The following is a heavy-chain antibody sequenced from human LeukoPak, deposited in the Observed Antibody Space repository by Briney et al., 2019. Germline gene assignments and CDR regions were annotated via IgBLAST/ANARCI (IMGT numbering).Heavy chain of an antibody. V-gene: IGHV3-21*01. CDR2: ISSSSSYI. CDR1: GFTFSSYS. J-gene: IGHJ3*02. Sequence: PGGSLRLSCAASGFTFSSYSMNWVRQAPGKGLEWVSSISSSSSYIYYADSVKGRFTISRDNAKNSLYLQMNSLRAEDTATYYCASYYVLGPFDIWGQGTMVIVSS. CDR3: ASYYVLGPFDI. D-gene: IGHD3-10*02.